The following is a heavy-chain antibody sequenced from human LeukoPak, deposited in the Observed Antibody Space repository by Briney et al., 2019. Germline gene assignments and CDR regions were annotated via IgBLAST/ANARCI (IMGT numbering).Heavy chain of an antibody. CDR2: ISGSGTNT. CDR1: GFTFDDYG. CDR3: AKGPSPVLGGGSYFDY. D-gene: IGHD3-16*01. V-gene: IGHV3-23*01. J-gene: IGHJ4*02. Sequence: SGGSLRLSCAASGFTFDDYGMSWVRQAPGKGLEWVSVISGSGTNTYYADSVKGRFTISRDNSKNTLYLQLNSLRAEDTALYYCAKGPSPVLGGGSYFDYWGQGTLVSVSS.